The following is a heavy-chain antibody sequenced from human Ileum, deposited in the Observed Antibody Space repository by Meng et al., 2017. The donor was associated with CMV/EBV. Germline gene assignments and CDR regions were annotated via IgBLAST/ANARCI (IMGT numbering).Heavy chain of an antibody. CDR2: IRSSVTYI. CDR3: ARVRGTERDF. V-gene: IGHV3-21*01. J-gene: IGHJ4*02. D-gene: IGHD1-1*01. Sequence: GGSLRLSCAASGFAFSSYTMNWVRQAPGKGLEWVSSIRSSVTYIFYADSVKGRFTISRDNAKNSLYLQMNSLRAEDTGVYYCARVRGTERDFWGQGTLVTVSS. CDR1: GFAFSSYT.